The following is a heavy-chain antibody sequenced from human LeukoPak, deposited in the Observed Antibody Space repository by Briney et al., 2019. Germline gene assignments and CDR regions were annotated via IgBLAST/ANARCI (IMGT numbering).Heavy chain of an antibody. CDR1: GGSFSGYY. V-gene: IGHV4-34*01. CDR3: ARGGPWVVVVPAAVYYYYGMDV. J-gene: IGHJ6*02. CDR2: INHSGST. D-gene: IGHD2-2*01. Sequence: PSGTLSLTCAVYGGSFSGYYWSWIRQPPGKGLEWIGEINHSGSTNYNPSLKSRVTISVDTSKNQFSLKLSSVTAADTAVYYCARGGPWVVVVPAAVYYYYGMDVWGQGTTVTVSS.